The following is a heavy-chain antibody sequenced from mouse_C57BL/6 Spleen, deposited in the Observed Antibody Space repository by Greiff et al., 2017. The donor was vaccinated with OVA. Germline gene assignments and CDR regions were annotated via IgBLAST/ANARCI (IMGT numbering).Heavy chain of an antibody. CDR2: IWSGGST. D-gene: IGHD2-3*01. J-gene: IGHJ4*01. CDR1: GFSLTSYG. V-gene: IGHV2-2*01. Sequence: VQLQESGPGLVQPSQSLSITCTVSGFSLTSYGVHWVRQSPGQGLEWLGVIWSGGSTDYNAAFISRLSISKDNSKSQVFFKMNSLQADDTAIYYCARKGDGYYLYAMDYWGQGTSVTVSS. CDR3: ARKGDGYYLYAMDY.